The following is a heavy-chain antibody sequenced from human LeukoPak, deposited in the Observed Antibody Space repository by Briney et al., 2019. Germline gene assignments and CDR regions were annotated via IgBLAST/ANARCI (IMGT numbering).Heavy chain of an antibody. V-gene: IGHV1-18*01. Sequence: ASVKVSCKASGYTFTSYAMHWVRQAPGQGLEWMGWISAYNGNTNYAQKLQGRVTMTTDTSTSTAYMELRSLRSDDTAVYYCARDLGYHWFDPWGQGTLVTVSS. CDR1: GYTFTSYA. CDR2: ISAYNGNT. D-gene: IGHD3-16*02. J-gene: IGHJ5*02. CDR3: ARDLGYHWFDP.